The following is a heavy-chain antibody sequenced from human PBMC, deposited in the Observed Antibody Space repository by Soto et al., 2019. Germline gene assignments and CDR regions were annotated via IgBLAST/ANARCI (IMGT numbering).Heavy chain of an antibody. CDR2: IYPSDSQT. D-gene: IGHD4-17*01. Sequence: GESLKISCKGSGYSFSSWWIAWVRQMPRKGLEYMGIIYPSDSQTRYSPSFQGQVTISADKSISTAYLQWSSLKASDTAIYYCARHGFYGDYSSNYFDPWGQGTLVTVSS. CDR1: GYSFSSWW. CDR3: ARHGFYGDYSSNYFDP. J-gene: IGHJ5*02. V-gene: IGHV5-51*01.